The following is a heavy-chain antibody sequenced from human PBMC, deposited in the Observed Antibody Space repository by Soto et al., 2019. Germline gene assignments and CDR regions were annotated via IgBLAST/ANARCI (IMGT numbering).Heavy chain of an antibody. CDR2: LIDNGGST. D-gene: IGHD4-17*01. CDR3: ARTTVTKSRDY. Sequence: EVQLLESGGGLVQPGGSLRLSCAASGFTFSAYAMSWVRQAPGKELEYVSSLIDNGGSTYYADSVRGRFTISRDNSTNTLYLQMNSLRVEDTAVYYCARTTVTKSRDYWGQGTLVTVSS. CDR1: GFTFSAYA. J-gene: IGHJ4*02. V-gene: IGHV3-23*01.